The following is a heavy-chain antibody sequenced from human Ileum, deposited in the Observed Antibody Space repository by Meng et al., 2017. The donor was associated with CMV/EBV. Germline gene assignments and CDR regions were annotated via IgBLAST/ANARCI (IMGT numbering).Heavy chain of an antibody. CDR3: AELRFQDGGLGAFDI. Sequence: SDTLSFTGTVPGCSSSSSSYYWCWIRQPPGRGLAWIGSIYYSGSTYYNPSLKSRVTISVDTSKNQFSLKLRSVTAADTAVYYCAELRFQDGGLGAFDIWGQGTMVTVSS. J-gene: IGHJ3*02. CDR2: IYYSGST. V-gene: IGHV4-39*07. CDR1: GCSSSSSSYY. D-gene: IGHD5-12*01.